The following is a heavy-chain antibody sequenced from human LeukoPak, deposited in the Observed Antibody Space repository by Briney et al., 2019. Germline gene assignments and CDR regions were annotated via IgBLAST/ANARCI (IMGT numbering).Heavy chain of an antibody. CDR1: GYSISSGYY. V-gene: IGHV4-38-2*02. CDR3: ARDYLWLVD. J-gene: IGHJ4*02. Sequence: PSETLSLTCTVSGYSISSGYYWGWIRQPPGKGLEWIGYIYYSGSTNYNPSLKSRVTISVDTSKNQFSLKLSSVTAADTAVYYCARDYLWLVDWGQGTLVTVSS. CDR2: IYYSGST. D-gene: IGHD6-19*01.